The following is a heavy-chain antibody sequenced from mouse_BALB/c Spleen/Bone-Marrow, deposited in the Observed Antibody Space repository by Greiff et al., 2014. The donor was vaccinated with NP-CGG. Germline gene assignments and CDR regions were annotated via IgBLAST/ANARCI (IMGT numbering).Heavy chain of an antibody. CDR2: INPYNGAT. D-gene: IGHD2-14*01. J-gene: IGHJ4*01. V-gene: IGHV1-31*01. CDR3: AKNYRYDGALDY. CDR1: GYSFTGYY. Sequence: VQLQQSGPELVKPGASVKISCKASGYSFTGYYMHWVKQSHVKSLEWMGRINPYNGATSYNQNFKVKASLTVDKSSSTAYMELHSLTSEDSAVYYCAKNYRYDGALDYWGQGTSVTVSS.